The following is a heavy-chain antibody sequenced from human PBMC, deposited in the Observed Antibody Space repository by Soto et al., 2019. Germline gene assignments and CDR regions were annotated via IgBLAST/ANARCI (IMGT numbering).Heavy chain of an antibody. D-gene: IGHD4-17*01. V-gene: IGHV5-51*01. CDR2: IYPDDSDI. Sequence: PGESLKISCKGSGYSFRNNWITWVRQMPGKGLEWMGIIYPDDSDIRYSPSFQGQVTISADKSISTAYLQWSSLKASDTAMYYCARHTTVGKDFYAYYGMDVWGQGTTVTVSS. CDR3: ARHTTVGKDFYAYYGMDV. CDR1: GYSFRNNW. J-gene: IGHJ6*02.